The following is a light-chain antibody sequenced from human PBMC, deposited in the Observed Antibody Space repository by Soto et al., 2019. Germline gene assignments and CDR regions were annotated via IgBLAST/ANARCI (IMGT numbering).Light chain of an antibody. CDR3: QQYHSYS. Sequence: DIQTTQSPSTLSASVGDRVTITCRASQSISSWLAWYQQKPGKAPKLLIYDASSLESGVPSRFSGSGSGTEFTLTISSLQPDDFATYYCQQYHSYSFGGGTKVEIK. CDR2: DAS. CDR1: QSISSW. J-gene: IGKJ4*01. V-gene: IGKV1-5*01.